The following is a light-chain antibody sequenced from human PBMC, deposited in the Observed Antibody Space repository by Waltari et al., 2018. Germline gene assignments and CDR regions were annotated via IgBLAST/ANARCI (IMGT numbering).Light chain of an antibody. Sequence: EMVMTQSPATLSVSPGERATLSCRASQSVSSNLAWYQQKPGQAPRPLMYGSPTRATGIPARFSGSGSGTEFTLTISSLQSEDFAVYYCQQYNNWPPMTFGQGTKVEIK. V-gene: IGKV3-15*01. CDR3: QQYNNWPPMT. J-gene: IGKJ1*01. CDR2: GSP. CDR1: QSVSSN.